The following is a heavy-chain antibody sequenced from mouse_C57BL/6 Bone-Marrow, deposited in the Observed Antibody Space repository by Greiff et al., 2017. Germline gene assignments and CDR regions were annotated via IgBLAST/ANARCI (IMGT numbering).Heavy chain of an antibody. CDR1: GFTFSDFY. Sequence: EVKVVESGGGLVQSGRSLRLSCATSGFTFSDFYMEWVRQAPGKGLEWIAASRNKANDYTTEYSASVKGRFIVSRDTSQSILYLQMNALRAEDTAIYYCARETGYYAMDYWGQGTSVTVSS. D-gene: IGHD4-1*01. V-gene: IGHV7-1*01. CDR3: ARETGYYAMDY. J-gene: IGHJ4*01. CDR2: SRNKANDYTT.